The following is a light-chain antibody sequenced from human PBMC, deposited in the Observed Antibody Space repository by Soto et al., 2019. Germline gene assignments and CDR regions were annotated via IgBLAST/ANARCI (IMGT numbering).Light chain of an antibody. V-gene: IGKV3-20*01. CDR2: GAS. CDR1: QSVSSSY. Sequence: EIVLTHSPGALSLARGERGTLCCVASQSVSSSYLAWYQQKPGQAPMLLIYGASSRDTGIPDRFSGSGSRTDLPTTITRLAPEDSAVSYCQPYVPSPITFGPGTRLETK. CDR3: QPYVPSPIT. J-gene: IGKJ5*01.